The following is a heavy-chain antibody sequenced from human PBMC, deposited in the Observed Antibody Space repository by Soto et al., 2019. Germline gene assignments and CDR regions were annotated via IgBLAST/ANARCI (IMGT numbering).Heavy chain of an antibody. D-gene: IGHD2-15*01. V-gene: IGHV5-51*01. CDR2: IYPGDSDT. J-gene: IGHJ6*02. CDR3: ARLGDCSGGSCYPYYYYYYGMDV. Sequence: GESLKSSGEGSGESFTSYWIGWVRQMPGKGLEWMGIIYPGDSDTRYSPSFQGQVTISADKSISTAYLQWSSLKASDTAMYYCARLGDCSGGSCYPYYYYYYGMDVWGQGTTVTVSS. CDR1: GESFTSYW.